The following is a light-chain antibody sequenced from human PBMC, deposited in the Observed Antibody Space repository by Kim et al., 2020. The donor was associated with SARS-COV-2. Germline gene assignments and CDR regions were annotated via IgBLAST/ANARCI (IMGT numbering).Light chain of an antibody. CDR2: AAS. Sequence: AFVGDRVTITCRASQTSYIYVNWYQQKPGKAPKLLIYAASRLQSGVPSRFSGSGSGTDFTLTITSLQPEDFATYFCQQSYSIPRTFGGGTKVDIK. CDR3: QQSYSIPRT. V-gene: IGKV1-39*01. CDR1: QTSYIY. J-gene: IGKJ4*01.